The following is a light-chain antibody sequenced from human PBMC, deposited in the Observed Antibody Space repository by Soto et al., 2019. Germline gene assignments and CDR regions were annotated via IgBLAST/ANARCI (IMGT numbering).Light chain of an antibody. Sequence: DIQMTQSPSSLSASVGDRVTITCRASQGITNDLGWYQQSPGKAPKRLIYVASALQRGVPSRFSGSGSGTEFTLTISSLQPEDFATYYCLQHNRFPLTFGPGTKVDIK. CDR3: LQHNRFPLT. CDR2: VAS. CDR1: QGITND. J-gene: IGKJ3*01. V-gene: IGKV1-17*01.